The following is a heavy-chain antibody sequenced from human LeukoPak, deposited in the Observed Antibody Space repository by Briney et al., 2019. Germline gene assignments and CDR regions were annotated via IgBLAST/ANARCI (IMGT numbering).Heavy chain of an antibody. CDR2: ISGSGGST. D-gene: IGHD3-16*01. CDR1: GFTFSSYA. CDR3: AKDRGEQLLPHSWFDP. J-gene: IGHJ5*02. V-gene: IGHV3-23*01. Sequence: GGSLRLSCAASGFTFSSYAMSWVRQAPVKGLEWVSGISGSGGSTYYADSVKGRFTISRDNSKNTLYLQMNSLRVEDTAVYYCAKDRGEQLLPHSWFDPWGQGTLVTVSS.